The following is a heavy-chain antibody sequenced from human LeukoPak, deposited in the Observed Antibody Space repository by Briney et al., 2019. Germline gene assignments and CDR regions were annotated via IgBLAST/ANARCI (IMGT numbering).Heavy chain of an antibody. CDR2: IYQSGSGSS. D-gene: IGHD3-3*01. Sequence: YPSETLSLTCSVFGGSIISSNYYWGWIRQPTGKGLEWIGSIYQSGSGSSYYNPSLRRRVTISGDTSKNQFFLRLSSVTAADTAVYYCASTLRFLPYRRFDYWGQGTLVTVPS. CDR1: GGSIISSNYY. J-gene: IGHJ4*02. V-gene: IGHV4-39*01. CDR3: ASTLRFLPYRRFDY.